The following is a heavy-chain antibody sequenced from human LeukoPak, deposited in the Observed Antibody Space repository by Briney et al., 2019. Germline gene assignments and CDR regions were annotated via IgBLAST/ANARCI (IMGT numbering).Heavy chain of an antibody. V-gene: IGHV3-7*01. Sequence: GGSLRLSCAASGFTFSDFWMTWARQAPGKGLEWVANIKQDGSEKYYVDSVRGRFTISRDNAKNSLYLQMNSLRAEDTAMYYCAKDTKRWKTYYYASGSYYFDYWGQGTLVTVSS. J-gene: IGHJ4*02. CDR3: AKDTKRWKTYYYASGSYYFDY. CDR1: GFTFSDFW. D-gene: IGHD3-10*01. CDR2: IKQDGSEK.